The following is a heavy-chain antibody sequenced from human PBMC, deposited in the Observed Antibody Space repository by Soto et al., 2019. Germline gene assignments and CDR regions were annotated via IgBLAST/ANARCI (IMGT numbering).Heavy chain of an antibody. CDR2: IIPIFGTA. J-gene: IGHJ6*02. Sequence: QVQLVQSGAEVKKPGSSVKVSCKASGGTFSSYAISWVRQAPGQGLEWMGGIIPIFGTANYAQKFQGRVTITADESTSTAYMELSSLRSEDTAVYYCARDHRIFGVVITYYYYGMDVWGQGTTVTVSS. D-gene: IGHD3-3*01. CDR1: GGTFSSYA. CDR3: ARDHRIFGVVITYYYYGMDV. V-gene: IGHV1-69*01.